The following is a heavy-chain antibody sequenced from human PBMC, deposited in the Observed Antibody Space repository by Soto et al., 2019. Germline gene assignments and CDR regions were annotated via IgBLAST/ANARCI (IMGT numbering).Heavy chain of an antibody. Sequence: GGSLRLSCAASGFTFSSYAMSWVRQAPGKGLEWVSAISGSGGSTYYADSVKGRFTISRDNSKNTLYLQMNSLRAEDTAVYYCAKYPAPPRGWFSYYYGMDVWGQGTTVTVSS. J-gene: IGHJ6*02. CDR3: AKYPAPPRGWFSYYYGMDV. CDR1: GFTFSSYA. V-gene: IGHV3-23*01. D-gene: IGHD2-15*01. CDR2: ISGSGGST.